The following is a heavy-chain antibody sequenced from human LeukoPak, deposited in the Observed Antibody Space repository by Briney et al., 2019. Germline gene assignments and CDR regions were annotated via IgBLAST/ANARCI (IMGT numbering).Heavy chain of an antibody. D-gene: IGHD6-19*01. CDR2: IYPGDSDT. V-gene: IGHV5-51*01. Sequence: GESLKISCKGSGYSFTSYWIGWGRQLPGKGLEWMGIIYPGDSDTRYSPSFQGQVTISADKSISTAYLQWSSLKASDTAMYYCARQPTSGWYLGWFDPWGQRTLVTVSS. J-gene: IGHJ5*02. CDR3: ARQPTSGWYLGWFDP. CDR1: GYSFTSYW.